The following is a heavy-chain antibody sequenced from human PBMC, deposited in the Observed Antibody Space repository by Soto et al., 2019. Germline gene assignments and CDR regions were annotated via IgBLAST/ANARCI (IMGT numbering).Heavy chain of an antibody. CDR2: ISAYNGNT. Sequence: ASVKVSCKASGYTFTSYGISWVRQAPGQGLEWMGWISAYNGNTNYAQKLQGRVTMTTDTSTSTAYMELRSLRSDDTAVYYCARDYEQWLVHSYAFDIWGQGTMVTVSS. CDR1: GYTFTSYG. CDR3: ARDYEQWLVHSYAFDI. D-gene: IGHD6-19*01. J-gene: IGHJ3*02. V-gene: IGHV1-18*01.